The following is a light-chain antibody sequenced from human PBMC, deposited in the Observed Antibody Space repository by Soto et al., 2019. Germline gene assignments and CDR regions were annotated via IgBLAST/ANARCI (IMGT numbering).Light chain of an antibody. CDR2: KAS. CDR3: QQYKRA. J-gene: IGKJ1*01. V-gene: IGKV1-5*03. CDR1: QSINSW. Sequence: DIHMPQSPSSLSASVGDRLTIPCRASQSINSWLAWYQQKPGKAPKLLIYKASSLESGAPSRFSGSGSGTEFTLTISSLQPDDFATYYCQQYKRAFGQGTKVDIK.